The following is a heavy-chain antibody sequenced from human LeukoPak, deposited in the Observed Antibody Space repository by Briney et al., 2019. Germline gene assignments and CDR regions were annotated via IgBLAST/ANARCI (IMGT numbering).Heavy chain of an antibody. Sequence: ASVKVSCKASGYTFTGYYMHWVRQAPGQGLEWMGWINPNSGGTNYAQKFQGRVTMTRDTSISTAYMELSRLRSDDTAEYYCARGGSSSALVFDYWGQGTLVTVSS. CDR3: ARGGSSSALVFDY. D-gene: IGHD6-13*01. V-gene: IGHV1-2*02. CDR2: INPNSGGT. J-gene: IGHJ4*02. CDR1: GYTFTGYY.